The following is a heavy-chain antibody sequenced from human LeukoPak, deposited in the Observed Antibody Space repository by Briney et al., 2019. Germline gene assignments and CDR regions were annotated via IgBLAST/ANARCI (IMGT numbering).Heavy chain of an antibody. CDR2: ISGSGGST. V-gene: IGHV3-23*01. CDR3: AKDALGHTVTTRYFDY. D-gene: IGHD4-17*01. Sequence: GGSLRLSCAASGFTFSSYAMSWVRQAPGKGLEWVSAISGSGGSTYYADSVKGRFTISRDNSKNTLYLQMSSLRAEDTAVYYCAKDALGHTVTTRYFDYWGQGTLVTVSS. CDR1: GFTFSSYA. J-gene: IGHJ4*02.